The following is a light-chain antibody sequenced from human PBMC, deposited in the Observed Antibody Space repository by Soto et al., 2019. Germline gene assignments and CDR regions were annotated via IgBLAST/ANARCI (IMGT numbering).Light chain of an antibody. CDR1: SSDVGSYNL. V-gene: IGLV2-23*02. CDR2: EVS. CDR3: CSYAGSSTFYV. Sequence: QSVLTQPASVSGSPGQSITISCTGTSSDVGSYNLVPWYQQHPGKAPKLMIYEVSKRPSGVSNRFSGSKSGNTASLTISGVQAEDEADYYCCSYAGSSTFYVFGTGTKVTVL. J-gene: IGLJ1*01.